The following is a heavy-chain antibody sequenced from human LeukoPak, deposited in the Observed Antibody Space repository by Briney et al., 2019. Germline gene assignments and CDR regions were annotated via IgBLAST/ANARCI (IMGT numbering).Heavy chain of an antibody. CDR1: GGSISSYY. V-gene: IGHV4-59*01. CDR3: ARDREDYGANWFDP. Sequence: SETLSLTCTVSGGSISSYYWSWIRQPPGKGLEWIGYIYYSGSTNYNPSLKSRVTTSVDTSKNQFSLKLSSVTAADTAVYYCARDREDYGANWFDPWGQGTLVTVSS. CDR2: IYYSGST. D-gene: IGHD4-17*01. J-gene: IGHJ5*02.